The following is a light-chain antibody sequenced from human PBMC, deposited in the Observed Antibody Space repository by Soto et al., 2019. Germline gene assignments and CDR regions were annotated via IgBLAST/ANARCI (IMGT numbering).Light chain of an antibody. Sequence: SYELTQAPSVSVAPGKTAGISCGGDNIGSKGVHWYQQKPGQAPVLVLYENTARPSGIPGRFSGSNSGNTATLTISWVEDGDEADYYCQVCDSGGDRGVFGPGTKLTVL. J-gene: IGLJ1*01. CDR2: ENT. V-gene: IGLV3-21*03. CDR1: NIGSKG. CDR3: QVCDSGGDRGV.